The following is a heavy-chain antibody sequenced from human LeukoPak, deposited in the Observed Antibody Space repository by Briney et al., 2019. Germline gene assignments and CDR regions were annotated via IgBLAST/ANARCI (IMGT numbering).Heavy chain of an antibody. J-gene: IGHJ3*02. CDR1: GFAFSSYA. V-gene: IGHV3-23*01. CDR2: ISGSGDST. Sequence: GGSLRLSCAASGFAFSSYAMSWVRQAPGKGLEWVSAISGSGDSTYYADSVKGRFTISRDNSKNTLYLQMNSLRAEDTAVYYCAKDRGPYYDFWSGYYTAQTAYDAFDIWGQGTMVTVSS. D-gene: IGHD3-3*01. CDR3: AKDRGPYYDFWSGYYTAQTAYDAFDI.